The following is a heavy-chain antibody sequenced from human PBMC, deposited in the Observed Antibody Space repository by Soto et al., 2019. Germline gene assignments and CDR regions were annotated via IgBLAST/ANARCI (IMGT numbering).Heavy chain of an antibody. Sequence: PSETLSLTCAVSGGSISSSNWWSWVRQPPGKGLEWIGEIYHSGSTNYNPSLKSRVTISVDKSKNQFSLKLSSVTAADTAVYYCARDQNSSSWSDAFDIWGQGTMVTVS. CDR1: GGSISSSNW. CDR3: ARDQNSSSWSDAFDI. J-gene: IGHJ3*02. CDR2: IYHSGST. D-gene: IGHD6-13*01. V-gene: IGHV4-4*02.